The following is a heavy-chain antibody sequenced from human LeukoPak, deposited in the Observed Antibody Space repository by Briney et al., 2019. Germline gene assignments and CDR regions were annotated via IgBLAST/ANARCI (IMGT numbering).Heavy chain of an antibody. D-gene: IGHD3-3*01. J-gene: IGHJ3*02. Sequence: GGSLRLSCAASGFTFSSYSMNWVRQAPGKGLEWVSSISSSSSYIYYADSVKGRFTISRDNAKNSLYLQMNSLRAEDTAVYYCARDKGMYYDFWSGLEQEPDAFDIWGQGTMVTVSS. V-gene: IGHV3-21*01. CDR1: GFTFSSYS. CDR2: ISSSSSYI. CDR3: ARDKGMYYDFWSGLEQEPDAFDI.